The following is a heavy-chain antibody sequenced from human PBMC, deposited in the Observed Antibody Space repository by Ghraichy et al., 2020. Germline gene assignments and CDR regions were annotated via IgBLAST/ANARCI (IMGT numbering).Heavy chain of an antibody. J-gene: IGHJ5*02. D-gene: IGHD1/OR15-1a*01. Sequence: SETLSLTCSVSGGSISSSNHYWAWIRQPPGKGLEWIGSIYKTGSTHYNASLKSRVTISIDTSMNQFSLKLRSVTAADTAVYYCARAPYNWNRNWLDPWGQGTLVTVSS. CDR3: ARAPYNWNRNWLDP. V-gene: IGHV4-39*01. CDR2: IYKTGST. CDR1: GGSISSSNHY.